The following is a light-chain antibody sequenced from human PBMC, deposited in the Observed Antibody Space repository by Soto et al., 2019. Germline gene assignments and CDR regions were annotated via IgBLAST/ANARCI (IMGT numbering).Light chain of an antibody. J-gene: IGKJ2*01. CDR2: GAS. V-gene: IGKV1-39*01. Sequence: DIQMTQAPSSLSAYVGDRVTITCRASQSVSSYLSWYQQKPGKAPKLLIYGASSLQSGVPSRFSGSGSGTDFTLTISSLQPEDFATYYCQQSYTTLGTFGQGTKLEIK. CDR1: QSVSSY. CDR3: QQSYTTLGT.